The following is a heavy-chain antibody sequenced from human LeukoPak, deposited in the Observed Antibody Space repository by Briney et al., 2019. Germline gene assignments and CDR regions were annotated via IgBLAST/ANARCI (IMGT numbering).Heavy chain of an antibody. J-gene: IGHJ4*02. CDR1: GFTFSSYS. D-gene: IGHD2-15*01. CDR2: ISSSSSYI. Sequence: PGGSLRLSCAASGFTFSSYSMNWVRQAPGKGLEWVSSISSSSSYIYYADSVKGRFTISRDNAKNSLYLQMNSLRAEDTAVYYCARDWSGGSCSDYWGQGTLATVSS. CDR3: ARDWSGGSCSDY. V-gene: IGHV3-21*01.